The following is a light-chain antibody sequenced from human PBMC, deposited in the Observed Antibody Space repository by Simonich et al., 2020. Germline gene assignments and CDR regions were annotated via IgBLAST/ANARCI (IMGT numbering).Light chain of an antibody. CDR3: SSYTSSSTLV. J-gene: IGLJ2*01. Sequence: QSALTQPASGSGSPGQSITISCTGTSSDVGGYNYVSWYQQHPGKAPKLMIYDVSKRPSGVSNRFSGSKSGNTASLTISGLQAEDEADYYCSSYTSSSTLVFGGGTKLTVL. V-gene: IGLV2-14*01. CDR2: DVS. CDR1: SSDVGGYNY.